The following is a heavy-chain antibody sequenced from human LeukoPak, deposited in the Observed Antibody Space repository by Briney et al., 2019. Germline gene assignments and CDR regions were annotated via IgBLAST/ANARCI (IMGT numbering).Heavy chain of an antibody. CDR2: IYSGGST. V-gene: IGHV3-53*01. CDR1: GFTVSSDY. Sequence: GGSLRLSCAASGFTVSSDYMSWVRQAPGKGLEWVSVIYSGGSTYYADSVKGRFTISRDDSKNTLYLQMNSLRAEDTAVYYCARVRTFGDSRFDYWGQGTLVTVSS. J-gene: IGHJ4*02. CDR3: ARVRTFGDSRFDY. D-gene: IGHD4-17*01.